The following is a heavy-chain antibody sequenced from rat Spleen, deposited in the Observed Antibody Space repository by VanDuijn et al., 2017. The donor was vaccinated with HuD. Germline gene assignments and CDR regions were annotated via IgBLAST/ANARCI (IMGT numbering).Heavy chain of an antibody. J-gene: IGHJ3*01. CDR1: GFTFSNYG. V-gene: IGHV5-29*01. D-gene: IGHD4-3*01. CDR2: ITNSGGSI. Sequence: EVQLVESGGGLVQPGRSLKLSCAVSGFTFSNYGMAWVCQTPTKGLEWVASITNSGGSIYYPDSMKGRFTASRENAQNILYLQMNSLRSEDTATYYCTREDSGSGFAYWGQGTLVTVSS. CDR3: TREDSGSGFAY.